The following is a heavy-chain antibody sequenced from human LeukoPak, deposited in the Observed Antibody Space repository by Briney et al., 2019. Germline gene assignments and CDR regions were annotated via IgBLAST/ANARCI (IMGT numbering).Heavy chain of an antibody. J-gene: IGHJ6*04. CDR3: AELGITMIGGV. D-gene: IGHD3-10*02. CDR2: ISSSSSTM. Sequence: GGSLRLSCAASGFTFSSYSMNWVRQAPGKGLEWVSYISSSSSTMYYADSVKDRFTISRDNAKNSLYLQMNSLRAEDTAVYYCAELGITMIGGVWGKGTTVTISS. V-gene: IGHV3-48*04. CDR1: GFTFSSYS.